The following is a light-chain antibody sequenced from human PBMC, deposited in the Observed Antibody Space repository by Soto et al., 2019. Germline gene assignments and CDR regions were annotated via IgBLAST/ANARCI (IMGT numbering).Light chain of an antibody. CDR1: SSDGGGYNY. V-gene: IGLV2-14*01. CDR2: EVS. J-gene: IGLJ2*01. Sequence: QSALTQPASVSGSPGQWITISCTGTSSDGGGYNYVSWYQQHPGKAPKLMIYEVSNRPSGVSNLFSGSKSGNTASLNISVFQAEDEANYYCSSYTRISTVFGGGTKLTVL. CDR3: SSYTRISTV.